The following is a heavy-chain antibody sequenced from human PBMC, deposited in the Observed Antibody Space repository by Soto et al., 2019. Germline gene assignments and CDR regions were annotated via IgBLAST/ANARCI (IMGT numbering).Heavy chain of an antibody. V-gene: IGHV4-34*01. CDR2: INHSGST. Sequence: SETLSLTCAVYGGSFSGYYWSWIRQPPGKGLEWIGEINHSGSTNYNPSLKSRVTISVDTSKNQFSLKLSSVTAADTAVYYCARGKKRGGHSSSSGLGDYWGQGTLVTVSS. CDR3: ARGKKRGGHSSSSGLGDY. J-gene: IGHJ4*02. D-gene: IGHD6-6*01. CDR1: GGSFSGYY.